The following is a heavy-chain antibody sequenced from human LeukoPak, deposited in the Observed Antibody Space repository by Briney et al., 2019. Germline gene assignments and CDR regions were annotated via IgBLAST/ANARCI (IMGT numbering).Heavy chain of an antibody. CDR1: GFTFSDYY. J-gene: IGHJ4*02. D-gene: IGHD3-22*01. CDR2: ISGSGGST. CDR3: AKDRGYYYDSSGRSYLTIFDY. V-gene: IGHV3-23*01. Sequence: GGSLRLSCAASGFTFSDYYMSWIRQAPGKGLEWVSAISGSGGSTYYADSVKGRFTISRDNSKNTLYLQMNSLRAEDTAVYYCAKDRGYYYDSSGRSYLTIFDYWGQGTLVTVSS.